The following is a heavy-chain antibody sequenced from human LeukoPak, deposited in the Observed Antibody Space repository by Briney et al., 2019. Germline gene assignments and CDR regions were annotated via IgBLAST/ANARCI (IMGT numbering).Heavy chain of an antibody. CDR2: ISYSGST. V-gene: IGHV4-39*07. CDR1: GGSISSSNYY. D-gene: IGHD1-26*01. J-gene: IGHJ4*02. Sequence: SETLSLTCTVSGGSISSSNYYWGWIRQPPGKGQEWIASISYSGSTYFNPSVKSRVTISRDTSKNQFSLTLNSVTAADTAVYYCVRVKSGSISDSWGQGTLVTVSS. CDR3: VRVKSGSISDS.